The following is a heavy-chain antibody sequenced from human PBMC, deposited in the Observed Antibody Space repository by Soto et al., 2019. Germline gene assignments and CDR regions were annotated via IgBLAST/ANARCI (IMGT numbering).Heavy chain of an antibody. CDR2: IYYSGST. J-gene: IGHJ4*02. Sequence: TETLSLTCTVSGGSISSSSYYWGWIRQPPGKGLEWIGSIYYSGSTYYNPSLKSRVTISVDTSKNQFSLKLSSVTAADTAVYYCARLHPYYYDSSGYYYRVFDYWGQGTLVTVYS. CDR1: GGSISSSSYY. V-gene: IGHV4-39*01. CDR3: ARLHPYYYDSSGYYYRVFDY. D-gene: IGHD3-22*01.